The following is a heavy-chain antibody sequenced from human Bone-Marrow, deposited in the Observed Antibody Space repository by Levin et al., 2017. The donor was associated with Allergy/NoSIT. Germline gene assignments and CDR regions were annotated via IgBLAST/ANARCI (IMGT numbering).Heavy chain of an antibody. J-gene: IGHJ3*02. D-gene: IGHD3-22*01. CDR3: ARDPDCYDRAFDI. CDR1: GYTFTDYY. V-gene: IGHV1-2*02. CDR2: INPNSGGT. Sequence: ASVKVSCKASGYTFTDYYMNWVRQAPGQGLEWMGWINPNSGGTNYAQKFQGRVTMTRDTSISTAYMELSGLRADDTAVYSCARDPDCYDRAFDIWGQGTLVTVSS.